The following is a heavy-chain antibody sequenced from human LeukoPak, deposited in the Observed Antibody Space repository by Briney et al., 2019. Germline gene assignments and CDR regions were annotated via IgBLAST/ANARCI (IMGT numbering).Heavy chain of an antibody. J-gene: IGHJ4*02. CDR1: GFTFSSYA. D-gene: IGHD2-15*01. V-gene: IGHV3-30*04. CDR3: ARVVVVAATFDY. Sequence: GGSLRLSCAASGFTFSSYAMHCVRQAPGKGLEWVAVISYDGSNKYYADSVKGRFTISRDNAKNSLYLQMNSLRAEDTAVYYCARVVVVAATFDYWGQGTLVTVSS. CDR2: ISYDGSNK.